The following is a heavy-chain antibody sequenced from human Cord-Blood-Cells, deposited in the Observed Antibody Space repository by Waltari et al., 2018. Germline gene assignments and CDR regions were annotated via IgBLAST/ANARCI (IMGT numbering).Heavy chain of an antibody. CDR1: GGSFSGYY. V-gene: IGHV4-34*01. J-gene: IGHJ4*02. CDR3: AGEGGLAAAGTDY. D-gene: IGHD6-13*01. Sequence: QVQLQQWGAGLLKPSETLSLTCAVYGGSFSGYYWSWIRQPPGKELEWIGEINHSGRTDSNPFLKASVAISVDTPKNQFSLRLSSGTGADTAVYYCAGEGGLAAAGTDYWGQGTLVTVSS. CDR2: INHSGRT.